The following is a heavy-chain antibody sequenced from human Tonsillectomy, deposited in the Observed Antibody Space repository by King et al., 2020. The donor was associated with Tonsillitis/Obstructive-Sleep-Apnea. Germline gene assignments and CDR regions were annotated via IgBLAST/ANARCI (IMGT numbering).Heavy chain of an antibody. CDR2: FDHEDGET. J-gene: IGHJ4*02. V-gene: IGHV1-24*01. CDR3: ATHYYDSSGTWAHY. Sequence: QLVQSGAEVKKPGASVKVSCKVSGYTLTELSKHWVRQAPGKGLEWRGGFDHEDGETIYAQKFQGRVTMTEDTSTDTAYMELSSLRSEDTAVYYCATHYYDSSGTWAHYWGQGTLVTVSS. D-gene: IGHD3-22*01. CDR1: GYTLTELS.